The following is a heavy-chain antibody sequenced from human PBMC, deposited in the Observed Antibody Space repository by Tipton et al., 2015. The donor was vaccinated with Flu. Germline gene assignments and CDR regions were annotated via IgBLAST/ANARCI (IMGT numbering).Heavy chain of an antibody. CDR1: GFTFSSYG. Sequence: SLRLSCAASGFTFSSYGMNWVRQAPGKGLEWVSGVGVGGRYTYYAESLTGRFTISRDNSKNTRYLQMTSLRAEETAVYYCAKDSGSGNYYTDWCDPWGQGTLVTVSS. D-gene: IGHD3-10*01. J-gene: IGHJ5*02. CDR2: VGVGGRYT. V-gene: IGHV3-23*01. CDR3: AKDSGSGNYYTDWCDP.